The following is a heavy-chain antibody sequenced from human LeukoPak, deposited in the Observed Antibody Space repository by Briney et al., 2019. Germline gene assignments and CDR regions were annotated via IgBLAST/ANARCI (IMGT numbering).Heavy chain of an antibody. J-gene: IGHJ4*02. CDR3: AKDLYSSWLDY. Sequence: PGGSLRLSCAASGFTFSSYGMHWVRQAPGKGLEWVAVIWYDGSNKYYADSVKGRFAISRDNSKNTLYLQMNSLRAEDTAVYYCAKDLYSSWLDYWGQGTLVTVSS. CDR1: GFTFSSYG. V-gene: IGHV3-33*06. CDR2: IWYDGSNK. D-gene: IGHD6-13*01.